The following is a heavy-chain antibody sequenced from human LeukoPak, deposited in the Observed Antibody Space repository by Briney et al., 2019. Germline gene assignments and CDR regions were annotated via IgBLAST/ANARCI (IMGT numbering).Heavy chain of an antibody. Sequence: GGSLRLSCATSGFTFSFYGMHWVRQAPGKGLEWVAFIQYDGSFKFYADSVQGRFSISRDKSKNTLFLQMNSLRADDTAVYYCAKTSDQLLYSKFDFWGQGTLVTVSS. CDR3: AKTSDQLLYSKFDF. J-gene: IGHJ4*02. D-gene: IGHD2-2*02. CDR1: GFTFSFYG. CDR2: IQYDGSFK. V-gene: IGHV3-30*02.